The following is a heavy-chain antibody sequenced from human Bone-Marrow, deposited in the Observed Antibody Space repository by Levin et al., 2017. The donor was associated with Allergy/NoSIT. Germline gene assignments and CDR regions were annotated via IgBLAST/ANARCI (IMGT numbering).Heavy chain of an antibody. Sequence: GGSLRLSCAASGFTFTNYAMTWVRQAPGQGLEWVSTISGSGATTDYADSVKGRFTVSRDNSKNTLYLQMNSLRAEDTAVYFCAKDKWDTGGYYWFNWGQGTQVTVSS. D-gene: IGHD3-22*01. J-gene: IGHJ4*02. CDR2: ISGSGATT. CDR1: GFTFTNYA. CDR3: AKDKWDTGGYYWFN. V-gene: IGHV3-23*01.